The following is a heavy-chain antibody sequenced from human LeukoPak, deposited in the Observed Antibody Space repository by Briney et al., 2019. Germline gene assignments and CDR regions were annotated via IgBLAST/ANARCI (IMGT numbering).Heavy chain of an antibody. V-gene: IGHV4-61*02. CDR1: GGSISSGSYY. CDR3: ASSYYSVYYYYMDV. J-gene: IGHJ6*03. Sequence: SQTLSLTCTVSGGSISSGSYYWSWIRQPAGKGLEWIGRIYTSGSTNYNPSLKSRVSISVDTSKNQFSLKLSSVTAADTAVYYCASSYYSVYYYYMDVWSKGTTVTVSS. D-gene: IGHD3-10*01. CDR2: IYTSGST.